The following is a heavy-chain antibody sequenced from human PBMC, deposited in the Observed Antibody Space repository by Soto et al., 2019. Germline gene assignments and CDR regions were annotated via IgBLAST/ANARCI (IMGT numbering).Heavy chain of an antibody. CDR1: GFTFSSYA. V-gene: IGHV3-30-3*01. CDR2: ISYDGSNK. Sequence: QVQLVESGGGVVQPGRSLRLSCAASGFTFSSYAMHWVRQAPGKGLEWVAVISYDGSNKYYADSVKGRFTISRDNSKNPLYLKMNSLRAEDTAVYYCATEGAVGADSCDSWGQGTLVTVSS. J-gene: IGHJ4*02. D-gene: IGHD1-26*01. CDR3: ATEGAVGADSCDS.